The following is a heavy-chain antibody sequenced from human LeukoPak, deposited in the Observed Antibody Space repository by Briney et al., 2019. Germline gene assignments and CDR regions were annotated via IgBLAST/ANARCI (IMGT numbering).Heavy chain of an antibody. CDR3: AKYGDILTGYPYYFDY. D-gene: IGHD3-9*01. Sequence: GGTLRLSCAASGFTFSTYGMSWVRQARGKGLEWVSAISGGGGSTYYADSVKGRFTISGDNSKNTLYLQMNSLRAEDTAVYYCAKYGDILTGYPYYFDYWGQGTLVTVSS. V-gene: IGHV3-23*01. CDR1: GFTFSTYG. CDR2: ISGGGGST. J-gene: IGHJ4*02.